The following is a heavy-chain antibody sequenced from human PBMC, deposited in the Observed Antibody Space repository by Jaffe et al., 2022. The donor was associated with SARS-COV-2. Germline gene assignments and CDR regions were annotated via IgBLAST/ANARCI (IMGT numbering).Heavy chain of an antibody. V-gene: IGHV3-43*02. Sequence: EVQLVESGGGVVQPGGSLRLSCAASGFTFDDYAMHWVRQAPGKGLEWVSLISGDGGSTYYADSVKGRFTISRDNSKNSLYLQMNSLRTEDTALYYCAKDSVKCVRGSGFRCMLFSPLDYWGQGTLVTVSS. CDR1: GFTFDDYA. CDR2: ISGDGGST. J-gene: IGHJ4*02. CDR3: AKDSVKCVRGSGFRCMLFSPLDY. D-gene: IGHD2-8*01.